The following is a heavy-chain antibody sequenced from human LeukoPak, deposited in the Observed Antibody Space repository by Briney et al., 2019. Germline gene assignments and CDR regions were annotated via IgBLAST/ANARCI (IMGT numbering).Heavy chain of an antibody. Sequence: SVKVSCKVSGYTLTELSMHWVRQAPGQGLEWMGGIIPIFGTANYAQKFQGRVTITADESTSTAYMELSSLRSEDTAVYYCAAGDSSGYYHWFDPWGQGTLVTVSS. J-gene: IGHJ5*02. V-gene: IGHV1-69*13. D-gene: IGHD3-22*01. CDR1: GYTLTELS. CDR2: IIPIFGTA. CDR3: AAGDSSGYYHWFDP.